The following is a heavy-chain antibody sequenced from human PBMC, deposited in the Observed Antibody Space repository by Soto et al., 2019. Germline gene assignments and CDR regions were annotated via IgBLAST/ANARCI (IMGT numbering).Heavy chain of an antibody. CDR2: INHSGST. Sequence: VYGGSFSGYYWSWIRQPPGKGLEWIGEINHSGSTNYNPSLKSRVTISVDTSKNQFSLKLSSVTAADTAVYYCARARYVVAAYSNWPLNFDYWGQGTLVTVSS. CDR3: ARARYVVAAYSNWPLNFDY. V-gene: IGHV4-34*01. CDR1: GGSFSGYY. J-gene: IGHJ4*02. D-gene: IGHD2-15*01.